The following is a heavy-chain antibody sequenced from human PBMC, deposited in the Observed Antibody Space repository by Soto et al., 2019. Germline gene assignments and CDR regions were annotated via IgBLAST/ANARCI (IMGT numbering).Heavy chain of an antibody. J-gene: IGHJ3*02. CDR3: ARIRLHYDSSGYYYHDAFDI. CDR2: IDWDDDK. Sequence: SGPTLVNPTQTLTLTCTFSGFSLSTSGMCVSWIRQPPGKALEWLALIDWDDDKYYSTSLKTRLTISKDTSKNQVVLTMTNMDPVDTATYYCARIRLHYDSSGYYYHDAFDIWGQGTMVTVSS. V-gene: IGHV2-70*01. D-gene: IGHD3-22*01. CDR1: GFSLSTSGMC.